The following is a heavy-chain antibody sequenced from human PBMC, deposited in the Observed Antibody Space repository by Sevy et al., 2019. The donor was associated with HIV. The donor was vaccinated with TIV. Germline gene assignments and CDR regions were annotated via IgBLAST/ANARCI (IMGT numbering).Heavy chain of an antibody. CDR1: GGSISSYY. D-gene: IGHD1-20*01. J-gene: IGHJ1*01. CDR2: IYYSGST. CDR3: ARALTGTTGYFQH. V-gene: IGHV4-59*01. Sequence: SETLSLTCTVSGGSISSYYWSWIRQPPGKGLEWIGYIYYSGSTNYNASLKSRVTISVDTSKNQFSLKLSSVTAADTAVYYCARALTGTTGYFQHWGQGTLVTVSS.